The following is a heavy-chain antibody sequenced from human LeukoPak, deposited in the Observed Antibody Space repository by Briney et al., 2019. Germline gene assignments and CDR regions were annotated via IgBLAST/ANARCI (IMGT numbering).Heavy chain of an antibody. CDR2: ISQDGTGK. D-gene: IGHD6-13*01. V-gene: IGHV3-30-3*01. CDR3: GRDFWYGFDY. Sequence: GGSLRLSCASSGFTFSNYAFHWVRQAPGKGLEWLTVISQDGTGKWYADSVKGRFTISRDNSENTVYLQMNSLRLEDTAVYYCGRDFWYGFDYCGQGTLVAVSS. J-gene: IGHJ4*02. CDR1: GFTFSNYA.